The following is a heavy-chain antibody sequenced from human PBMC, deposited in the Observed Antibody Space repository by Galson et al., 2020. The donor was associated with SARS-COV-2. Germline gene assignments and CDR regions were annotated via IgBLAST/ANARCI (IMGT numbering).Heavy chain of an antibody. CDR3: ARDIGDYALYSGRDV. CDR2: MSRSGSHI. CDR1: GLTYSDCD. Sequence: GGSLRLSCAVSGLTYSDCDMNWVRQAPGKGLEWVAYMSRSGSHIYYADSVKGRFTISRDNAKNSLYLQMISLRAEDTALYYCARDIGDYALYSGRDVWGQGTTVTVSS. J-gene: IGHJ6*02. D-gene: IGHD4-17*01. V-gene: IGHV3-48*03.